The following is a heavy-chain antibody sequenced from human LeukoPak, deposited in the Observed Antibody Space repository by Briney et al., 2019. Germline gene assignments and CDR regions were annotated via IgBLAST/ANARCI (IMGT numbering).Heavy chain of an antibody. D-gene: IGHD4-23*01. CDR1: GGSISSGSYF. V-gene: IGHV4-61*02. CDR3: ARERSTVDDY. CDR2: IDTRGSS. Sequence: SQTLSLTCTVSGGSISSGSYFWSWIRQPAGKGLEWIGRIDTRGSSNYNPSLKSRVTISVDTSKNRFSLKLSSVTAADTVVYYCARERSTVDDYWGQGTLVTVSS. J-gene: IGHJ4*02.